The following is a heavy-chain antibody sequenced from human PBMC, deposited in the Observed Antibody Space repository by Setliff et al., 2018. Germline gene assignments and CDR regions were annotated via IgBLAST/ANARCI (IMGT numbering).Heavy chain of an antibody. V-gene: IGHV4-34*01. D-gene: IGHD3-3*01. CDR3: RFWSGYLKNDF. CDR1: GGSFDTYY. CDR2: INQSGSG. Sequence: PSETLSLTCNVYGGSFDTYYWSWIRQPPGKGLEWFGEINQSGSGDYNPSFKGRVTISVDTSKNQFSLRLSSVTAADTAVYYCRFWSGYLKNDFWGQGTLVTVSS. J-gene: IGHJ4*02.